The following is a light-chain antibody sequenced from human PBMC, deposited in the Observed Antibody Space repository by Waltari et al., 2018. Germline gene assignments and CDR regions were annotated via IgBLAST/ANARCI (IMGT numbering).Light chain of an antibody. CDR3: QQRSNWPPLT. J-gene: IGKJ4*01. CDR1: QSVSSY. V-gene: IGKV3-11*01. CDR2: DAS. Sequence: EIVLTQSPATLSLSPGERATLSCRASQSVSSYLAWYQQKPGQAPMLLIYDASNRATGIPARFSGSGSGTDFTLTISSLEPEDVAGYYCQQRSNWPPLTFGGGTKVEIK.